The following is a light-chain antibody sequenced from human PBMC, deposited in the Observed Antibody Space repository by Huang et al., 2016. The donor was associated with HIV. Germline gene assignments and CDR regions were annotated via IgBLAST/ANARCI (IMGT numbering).Light chain of an antibody. CDR2: GAS. CDR1: QTVSSRY. Sequence: EIVLTQSPGTLSLSPGERATLSCRASQTVSSRYLAWYQQKPGQAPRLLIYGASSRATGIPDRFNGSGSGTDFTLTISRLEPEDFAVYYCQQYGSSPTWTFGQGTKVEIK. J-gene: IGKJ1*01. V-gene: IGKV3-20*01. CDR3: QQYGSSPTWT.